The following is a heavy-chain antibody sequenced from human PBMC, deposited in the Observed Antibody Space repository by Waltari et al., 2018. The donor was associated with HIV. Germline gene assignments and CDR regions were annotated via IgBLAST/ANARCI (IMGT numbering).Heavy chain of an antibody. CDR3: ARLSGTWNNFSYMDV. CDR1: GYNFTTYW. V-gene: IGHV5-51*01. CDR2: IYPADSDT. D-gene: IGHD1-1*01. Sequence: EVQLVQSGAEVKKPGESLKISCQGSGYNFTTYWVGWVRQMPGKGLEWMGIIYPADSDTRYSPSFQGQVTISADKSISTAYLQWSSLKASDTAMYYCARLSGTWNNFSYMDVWGKGTTVTVSS. J-gene: IGHJ6*03.